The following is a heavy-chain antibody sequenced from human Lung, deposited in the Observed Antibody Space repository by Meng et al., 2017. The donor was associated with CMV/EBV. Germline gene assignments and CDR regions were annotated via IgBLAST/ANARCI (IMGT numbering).Heavy chain of an antibody. D-gene: IGHD2-2*01. J-gene: IGHJ5*02. Sequence: AXVXVSXXASGYTFTGYYMHWVRQAPGQGLEWMGWINPNSGGTNYAQKFQGRVTMTRDTSISTAYMELSRLRSDDTAVYYCARGGCSSTSCYVSWFDPWGQGTXVTVSS. CDR1: GYTFTGYY. CDR2: INPNSGGT. CDR3: ARGGCSSTSCYVSWFDP. V-gene: IGHV1-2*02.